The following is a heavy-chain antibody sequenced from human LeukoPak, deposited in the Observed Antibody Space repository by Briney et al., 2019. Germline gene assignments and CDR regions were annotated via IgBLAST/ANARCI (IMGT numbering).Heavy chain of an antibody. CDR3: ARDLSYYYYYYYMDV. Sequence: PGGSLRLSCAASGFSFTSYWMSWVRQAPGKGLEWVANIKPDGSDKYYVDSVKGRFTISRDNAKNSLYLQMNSLRDEDTAVYYCARDLSYYYYYYYMDVWGKGTTVTVSS. D-gene: IGHD2/OR15-2a*01. CDR1: GFSFTSYW. V-gene: IGHV3-7*01. J-gene: IGHJ6*03. CDR2: IKPDGSDK.